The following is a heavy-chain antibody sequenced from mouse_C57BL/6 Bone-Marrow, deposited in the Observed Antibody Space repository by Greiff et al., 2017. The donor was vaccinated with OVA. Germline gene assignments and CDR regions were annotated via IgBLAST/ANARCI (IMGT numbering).Heavy chain of an antibody. J-gene: IGHJ2*01. Sequence: EVQVEESGPGLVKPSQSLSLTCSVTGYSITSGYYWYWIRQPPGNKLEWMGFIRYDGSNKYNPSLKNRSSITRDTSKNQFLLKLKSVTTEDTATYYCAREDYYGNYDYWGQGTTLTVSS. CDR2: IRYDGSN. CDR1: GYSITSGYY. CDR3: AREDYYGNYDY. V-gene: IGHV3-6*01. D-gene: IGHD2-1*01.